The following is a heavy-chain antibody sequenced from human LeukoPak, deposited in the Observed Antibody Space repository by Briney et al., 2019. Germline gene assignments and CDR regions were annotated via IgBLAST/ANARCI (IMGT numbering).Heavy chain of an antibody. V-gene: IGHV3-30*02. D-gene: IGHD3-3*01. Sequence: PGGSLRLSCVVSGMTFERHGMHWVRQSPGKGLEWLAFIKYDGSRTDYEDSVKGRFTVSRENSKNTLYLEMNSLRAEDTAVYYCVKDTIFTVDPFDYWGQGTLVTVSS. CDR3: VKDTIFTVDPFDY. J-gene: IGHJ4*02. CDR1: GMTFERHG. CDR2: IKYDGSRT.